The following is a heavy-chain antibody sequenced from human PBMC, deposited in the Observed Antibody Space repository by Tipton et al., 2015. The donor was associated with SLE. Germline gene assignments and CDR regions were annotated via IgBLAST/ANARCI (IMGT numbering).Heavy chain of an antibody. D-gene: IGHD3-22*01. CDR2: IRYDGSNK. J-gene: IGHJ3*01. V-gene: IGHV3-30*02. CDR1: GFTFSTYG. CDR3: AKDRDFYDSSGSAAFDV. Sequence: SLRLSCAASGFTFSTYGMHWVRQAPGKGLEWVAFIRYDGSNKYYADSVKGRFTISRDNSINTLYLQMNSLRAEDTAVFYCAKDRDFYDSSGSAAFDVWGQGTMVTVSS.